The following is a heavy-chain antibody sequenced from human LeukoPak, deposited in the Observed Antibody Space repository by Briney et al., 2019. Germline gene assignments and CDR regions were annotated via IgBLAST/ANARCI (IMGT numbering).Heavy chain of an antibody. D-gene: IGHD3-10*01. J-gene: IGHJ6*02. CDR3: ARGGVYYGSGSYYKNYGMDV. Sequence: GGSLRLSCAASGFTFSSYSMNWVRQAPGKGLEWVSYISSSSSTIYYADSVKGRFTISRDDAKNSLYLQMNSLRAEDTAVYYCARGGVYYGSGSYYKNYGMDVWGQGTTVTVSS. CDR2: ISSSSSTI. V-gene: IGHV3-48*01. CDR1: GFTFSSYS.